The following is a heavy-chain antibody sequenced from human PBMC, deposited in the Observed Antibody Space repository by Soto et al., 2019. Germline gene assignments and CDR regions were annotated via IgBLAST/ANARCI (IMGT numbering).Heavy chain of an antibody. CDR2: IYYSGST. V-gene: IGHV4-59*08. CDR1: GGSISSYY. Sequence: QVQLQESGPGLVKPSETLSLTCTVSGGSISSYYWSWIRQPPGKGLEWIGYIYYSGSTNYNPSLKSRVTISVDTSKNRFSLRLSSVTAADTAVYYCARFRPSGNFDYYYYMDVWGKGTTVTVSS. CDR3: ARFRPSGNFDYYYYMDV. D-gene: IGHD3-10*01. J-gene: IGHJ6*03.